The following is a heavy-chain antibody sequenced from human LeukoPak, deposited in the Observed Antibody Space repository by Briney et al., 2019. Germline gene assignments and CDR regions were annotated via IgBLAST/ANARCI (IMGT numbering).Heavy chain of an antibody. Sequence: SETLSLTCAVYGGSFSGYYWSGIRQPRGKGLEGGGEINHSGSTNYNPALKSRGTISVETCKKQCSLRGRTVTAADTAVYYCAGATYYDILTGYSAFDYWGQGTLVTVSS. D-gene: IGHD3-9*01. CDR3: AGATYYDILTGYSAFDY. CDR2: INHSGST. J-gene: IGHJ4*02. V-gene: IGHV4-34*01. CDR1: GGSFSGYY.